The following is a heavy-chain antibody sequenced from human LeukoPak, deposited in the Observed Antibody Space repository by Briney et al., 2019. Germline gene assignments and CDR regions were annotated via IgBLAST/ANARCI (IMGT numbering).Heavy chain of an antibody. J-gene: IGHJ4*02. CDR3: ARDQYYYDSSGYYRFDY. Sequence: SETLSLTCTVSGYSISSGYYWGWIRQPPGKGLEWIGEIYHSGSTNYNPSLKSRATISVDTSKNQFSLKLSSVTAADTAVYYCARDQYYYDSSGYYRFDYWGQGTLVTVSS. CDR1: GYSISSGYY. CDR2: IYHSGST. D-gene: IGHD3-22*01. V-gene: IGHV4-38-2*02.